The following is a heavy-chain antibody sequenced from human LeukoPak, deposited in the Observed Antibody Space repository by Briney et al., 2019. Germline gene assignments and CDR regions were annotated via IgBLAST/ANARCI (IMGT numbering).Heavy chain of an antibody. CDR3: ATDRGWRTSGYYLYYFEY. J-gene: IGHJ4*02. V-gene: IGHV4-34*01. D-gene: IGHD3-3*01. CDR1: GGSFSGYY. Sequence: SETLSLTCAVYGGSFSGYYWSWIRQPPGRGLEWIGEINQSGNTNYIPSLKSRVTISADTSKNHFSLKLSSVTAADTAVYYCATDRGWRTSGYYLYYFEYWGQGTLVTYSS. CDR2: INQSGNT.